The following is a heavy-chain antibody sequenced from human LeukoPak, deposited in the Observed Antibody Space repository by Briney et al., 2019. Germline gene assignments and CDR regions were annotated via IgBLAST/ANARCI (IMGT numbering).Heavy chain of an antibody. CDR1: GYTFTGSY. CDR3: ATGRGGYYYDSSGYPTY. CDR2: INPNSGGT. J-gene: IGHJ4*02. D-gene: IGHD3-22*01. V-gene: IGHV1-2*02. Sequence: GASVKVSCKASGYTFTGSYIHWVRQAPGQGLEWMGWINPNSGGTNYAQKFQGRVTMTRDTSISTAYMELSSLRSEDTAVYYCATGRGGYYYDSSGYPTYWGQGTLVTVSS.